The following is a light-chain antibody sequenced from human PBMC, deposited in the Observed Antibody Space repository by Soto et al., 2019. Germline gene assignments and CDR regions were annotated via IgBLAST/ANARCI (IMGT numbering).Light chain of an antibody. CDR3: QQYFDNSIT. CDR1: QSILHSSNNKIC. J-gene: IGKJ5*01. Sequence: DIVITQSPDSLARSLGERATINCKSSQSILHSSNNKICLAWYQQKPGQPPKVLIYWASNRESGVPDRFSGSGSGTDFTLTISSLQAEDVEVYYCQQYFDNSITFGQGTRLEIK. V-gene: IGKV4-1*01. CDR2: WAS.